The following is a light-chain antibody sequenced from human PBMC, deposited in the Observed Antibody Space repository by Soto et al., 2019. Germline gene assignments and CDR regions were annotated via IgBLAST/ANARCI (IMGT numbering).Light chain of an antibody. CDR3: QQYGSSPPYT. CDR1: QSVSSSY. Sequence: EIVLTQSPGTLSLSPGERATLSCRASQSVSSSYLAWYQQKPGQAPRLLIYGASSRATGIPDRFSGSGSGTDFTLTISRLEPEDFAVNYCQQYGSSPPYTFGKGTKLE. CDR2: GAS. V-gene: IGKV3-20*01. J-gene: IGKJ2*01.